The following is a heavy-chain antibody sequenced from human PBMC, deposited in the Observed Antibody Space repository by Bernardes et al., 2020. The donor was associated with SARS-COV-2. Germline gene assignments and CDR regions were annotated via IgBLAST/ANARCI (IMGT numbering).Heavy chain of an antibody. V-gene: IGHV1-69*05. CDR3: AGDSTGITYLMDV. CDR1: GDIFRSYA. Sequence: SVKVSCKASGDIFRSYALSWVRQAPGQGLEWMGGFIPLFGTTTYAQGFQDRLTITIDESTNTAYMELTSLRPDDTAVYYCAGDSTGITYLMDVWGPGATVSVSS. CDR2: FIPLFGTT. D-gene: IGHD1-1*01. J-gene: IGHJ6*02.